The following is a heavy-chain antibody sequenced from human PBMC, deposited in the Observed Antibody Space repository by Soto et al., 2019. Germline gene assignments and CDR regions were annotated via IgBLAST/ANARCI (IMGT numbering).Heavy chain of an antibody. CDR3: VRALSLPVVRAVITIIYY. Sequence: QVQLQESGPGLVKPSETLSLTCTVSGGSISGYYLSWIRQPPGKGLEWIWYMYYSGSTNYTPSLTSRDTISVEASKKQVSLKPSSLTAAATAVYYCVRALSLPVVRAVITIIYYCCQGTLATLSA. J-gene: IGHJ4*02. CDR1: GGSISGYY. D-gene: IGHD3-10*01. CDR2: MYYSGST. V-gene: IGHV4-59*01.